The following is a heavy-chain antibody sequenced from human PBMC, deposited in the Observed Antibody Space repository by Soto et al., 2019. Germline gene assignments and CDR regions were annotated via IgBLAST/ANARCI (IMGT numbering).Heavy chain of an antibody. CDR2: ISSSGRTI. J-gene: IGHJ4*02. CDR3: ARNSELFDS. D-gene: IGHD1-7*01. V-gene: IGHV3-11*01. CDR1: GFTLSDYY. Sequence: PGGSLRLSCAASGFTLSDYYMSWIRQAPGKGLEWISYISSSGRTIYYADSAKGRFTISRDNAKNSLYLQLNSLRAEDTAVYYCARNSELFDSWGQGVLVTVSS.